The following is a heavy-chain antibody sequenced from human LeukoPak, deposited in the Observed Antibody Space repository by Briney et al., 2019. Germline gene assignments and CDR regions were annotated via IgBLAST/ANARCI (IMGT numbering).Heavy chain of an antibody. CDR3: AKYRGFGDSYDS. Sequence: HPGGSLRLSCAASRFTFSSYAMSWVRQAPGMRLEWVSTIGGSGGGIYCADSVKGRFTISRDNSQSTLYLQMNSLRAEDTAVYYCAKYRGFGDSYDSWGQGTLVTVSS. CDR1: RFTFSSYA. V-gene: IGHV3-23*01. D-gene: IGHD3-10*01. J-gene: IGHJ4*02. CDR2: IGGSGGGI.